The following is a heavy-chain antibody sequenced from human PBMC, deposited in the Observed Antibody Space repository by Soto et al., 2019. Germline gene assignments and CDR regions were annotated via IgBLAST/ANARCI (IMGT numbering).Heavy chain of an antibody. J-gene: IGHJ5*02. Sequence: QLQLQESGPGLVKPSETLSLTCTVYGGSISSSTYYWAWIRQPPGKGLEWIGSIYYSGSAYYNPSLKSRVTISVDTSKNQFSLKVSSVTAADTALYYCARGGITRIYQLPPFDPWGQGTLVTVSS. D-gene: IGHD2-2*01. V-gene: IGHV4-39*01. CDR2: IYYSGSA. CDR1: GGSISSSTYY. CDR3: ARGGITRIYQLPPFDP.